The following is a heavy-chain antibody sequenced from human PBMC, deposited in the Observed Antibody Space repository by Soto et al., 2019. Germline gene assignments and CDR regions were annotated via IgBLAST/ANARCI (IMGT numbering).Heavy chain of an antibody. Sequence: QITLKESGPTLVKPTQTLTLTCTFSGFSLRTSGVGVGWIRQPPGKALEWLALIYWDNDKRYSPSLRSRLTTTKATSKHHVVLTVANVDPVDTATYYCAHTYETSWRNFGYWAQGILVTVSS. CDR1: GFSLRTSGVG. V-gene: IGHV2-5*02. D-gene: IGHD3-22*01. J-gene: IGHJ4*02. CDR3: AHTYETSWRNFGY. CDR2: IYWDNDK.